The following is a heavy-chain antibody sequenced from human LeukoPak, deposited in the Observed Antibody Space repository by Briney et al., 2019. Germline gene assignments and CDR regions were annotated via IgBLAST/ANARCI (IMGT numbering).Heavy chain of an antibody. J-gene: IGHJ5*02. D-gene: IGHD2-2*02. CDR2: IYYSGST. CDR1: GGSISSYY. V-gene: IGHV4-59*01. Sequence: SETLSLTCTVSGGSISSYYWSWIRQPPGKGLEWIGYIYYSGSTNYNPSLKSRVTISVDTSKNQFSLKLSSETAADTAVYYCARGIVVPAAIAGNWFDPWGQGTLVTVSS. CDR3: ARGIVVPAAIAGNWFDP.